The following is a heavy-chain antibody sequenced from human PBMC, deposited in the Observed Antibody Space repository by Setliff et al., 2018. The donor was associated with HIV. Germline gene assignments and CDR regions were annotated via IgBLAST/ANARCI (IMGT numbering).Heavy chain of an antibody. CDR1: GDSISSGSYY. CDR2: IYTSGST. D-gene: IGHD3-22*01. V-gene: IGHV4-61*02. J-gene: IGHJ3*02. Sequence: SETLSLTCTVSGDSISSGSYYWSWIRQPAGKGLEWIGRIYTSGSTNYNPSLESRVTISLDTSKNQFSLKLSSVTAADTAVYYCAREDYYDSSGDAFDIWGQGTMVTVS. CDR3: AREDYYDSSGDAFDI.